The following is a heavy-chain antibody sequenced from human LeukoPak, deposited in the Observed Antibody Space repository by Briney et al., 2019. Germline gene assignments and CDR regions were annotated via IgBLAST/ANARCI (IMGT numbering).Heavy chain of an antibody. D-gene: IGHD3-3*01. CDR3: ARSRRITIFGVVIEGYYFDY. Sequence: PSETLSLTCAVYGGSFSGYYWSWIRQPPGKGLEWIGEINHSGSTNYNPSLKSRVTISVDTSRNQFSLKLSSVTAADTAVYYCARSRRITIFGVVIEGYYFDYWGQGTLVTVSS. CDR1: GGSFSGYY. CDR2: INHSGST. V-gene: IGHV4-34*01. J-gene: IGHJ4*02.